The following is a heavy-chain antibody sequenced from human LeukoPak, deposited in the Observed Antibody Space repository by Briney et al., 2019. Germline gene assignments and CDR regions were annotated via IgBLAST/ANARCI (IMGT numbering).Heavy chain of an antibody. V-gene: IGHV1-3*01. D-gene: IGHD2-2*01. J-gene: IGHJ5*02. CDR1: GYTFTSYA. CDR2: INAGNGNT. CDR3: ARASPAARTWFDP. Sequence: ASVKVSCKASGYTFTSYAMRWVRQAPGQRLEWMGWINAGNGNTKYSQKFQGRVTITRDTSASTAYMELSSLRSEDTAVYYCARASPAARTWFDPWGQGTLVTVSS.